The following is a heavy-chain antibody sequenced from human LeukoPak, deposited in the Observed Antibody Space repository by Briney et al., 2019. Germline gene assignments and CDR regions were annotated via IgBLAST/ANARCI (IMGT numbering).Heavy chain of an antibody. D-gene: IGHD6-19*01. J-gene: IGHJ4*02. CDR3: ARVKVAVAGLNPYYFDY. V-gene: IGHV1-69*13. CDR1: GGTFSSYA. CDR2: IIPIFGTA. Sequence: SAKVSCKASGGTFSSYAISWVRQAPGQGLEWMGGIIPIFGTANYAQKFQGRVTITADESTSTAYMELSSLRSEDTAVYYCARVKVAVAGLNPYYFDYWGQGTLVTVSS.